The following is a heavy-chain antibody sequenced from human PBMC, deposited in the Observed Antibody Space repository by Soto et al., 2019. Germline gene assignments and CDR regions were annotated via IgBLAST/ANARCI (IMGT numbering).Heavy chain of an antibody. V-gene: IGHV1-24*01. CDR1: GYTLTELS. CDR2: FDPEDGET. CDR3: AHYDFWSGYYRFDP. J-gene: IGHJ5*02. D-gene: IGHD3-3*01. Sequence: GASVKVSCKVSGYTLTELSMHWVRQAPGKGLEWMGGFDPEDGETIYAQKFQGRVTMTADTSTDTAYMKLSSLRSEDTAVYYCAHYDFWSGYYRFDPWGQGTLVTVSS.